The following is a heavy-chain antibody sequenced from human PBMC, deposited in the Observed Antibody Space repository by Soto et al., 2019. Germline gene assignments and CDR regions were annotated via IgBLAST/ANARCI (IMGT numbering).Heavy chain of an antibody. J-gene: IGHJ4*02. CDR3: ARGRYCISTSCYLDY. V-gene: IGHV3-7*01. CDR1: GFTFSSYW. Sequence: EVQLVESGGGLVQPGGSLRLSCAASGFTFSSYWMSWVRQAPGKGLEWVANIKQDGSEKYYVDSVKGRFTISRDNAKNSLYVQRHSLRAEEAAVYYCARGRYCISTSCYLDYWGQGTLVTVSS. CDR2: IKQDGSEK. D-gene: IGHD2-2*01.